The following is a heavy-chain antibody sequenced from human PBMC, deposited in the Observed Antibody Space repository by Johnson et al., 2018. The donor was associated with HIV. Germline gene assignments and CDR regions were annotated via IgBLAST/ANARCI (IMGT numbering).Heavy chain of an antibody. CDR3: ARDSLGVTGGDDAFDI. CDR1: GFTFSNYW. D-gene: IGHD1-26*01. CDR2: IKQDGSEK. Sequence: VQLVESGGGLVQPGGSLRLYCAASGFTFSNYWMSWVRQAPGKGLAWVANIKQDGSEKYYVDSVRGRFTISRDNAQNSLNLQMNSLRADDTAVYYCARDSLGVTGGDDAFDIWGQGTMVTVSS. J-gene: IGHJ3*02. V-gene: IGHV3-7*01.